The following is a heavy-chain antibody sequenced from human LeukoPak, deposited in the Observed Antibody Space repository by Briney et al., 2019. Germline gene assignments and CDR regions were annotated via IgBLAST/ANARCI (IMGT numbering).Heavy chain of an antibody. CDR1: GYTFTSYD. Sequence: ASVKVSCKASGYTFTSYDINWVRQATGQGLEWMGWMNPNSGNTGYEQKFQGRVTMTRNTPISTAYMELSSLRSEDTAVYYCAKSITMVRGVIRSVGFDPWGQGTLVTVSS. J-gene: IGHJ5*02. D-gene: IGHD3-10*01. CDR3: AKSITMVRGVIRSVGFDP. CDR2: MNPNSGNT. V-gene: IGHV1-8*01.